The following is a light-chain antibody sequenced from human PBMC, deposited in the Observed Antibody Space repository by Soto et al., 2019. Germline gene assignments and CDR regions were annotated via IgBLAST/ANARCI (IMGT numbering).Light chain of an antibody. CDR3: ATWDESLNGFYV. V-gene: IGLV1-47*01. Sequence: SVLTHPPSASGTPGQGVTISCSGSTSNIGSNYVYWYQQLPGTAPKLLIYRNNQRPSGVPDRFSGSKSGTSASLAISRLRSDDEADYFCATWDESLNGFYVFGTGTKVTVL. CDR1: TSNIGSNY. CDR2: RNN. J-gene: IGLJ1*01.